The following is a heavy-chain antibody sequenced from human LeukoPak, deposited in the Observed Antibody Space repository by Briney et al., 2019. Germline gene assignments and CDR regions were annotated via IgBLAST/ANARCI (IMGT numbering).Heavy chain of an antibody. D-gene: IGHD7-27*01. CDR3: ARETRLGTGNDAFDI. CDR1: GYSFTGYY. J-gene: IGHJ3*02. CDR2: ISPNSGGT. V-gene: IGHV1-2*02. Sequence: ASVKVSCKASGYSFTGYYMHWVRQAPGQGLEWMGWISPNSGGTNYAHKFQDRVTMTRDTSISTAYMELSSLRSDDTAVYYCARETRLGTGNDAFDIWGQGTMVTVSS.